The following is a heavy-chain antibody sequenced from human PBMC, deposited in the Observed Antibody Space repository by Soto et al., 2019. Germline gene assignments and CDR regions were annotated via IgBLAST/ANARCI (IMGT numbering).Heavy chain of an antibody. Sequence: PSETLSLTCTVSGGSINSGDFYWSWIRQPPGKGLEWIGYIYYSGSAYYNPSLKSRVTISVDTSKNQFSLKLSSVTAADTAVYYCARVLDCSTTSCYAFGPWGQGTLVTVSS. CDR3: ARVLDCSTTSCYAFGP. CDR1: GGSINSGDFY. CDR2: IYYSGSA. V-gene: IGHV4-30-4*01. J-gene: IGHJ5*02. D-gene: IGHD2-2*01.